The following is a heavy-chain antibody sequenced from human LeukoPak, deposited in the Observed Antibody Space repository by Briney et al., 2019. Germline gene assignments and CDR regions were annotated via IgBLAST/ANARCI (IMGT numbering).Heavy chain of an antibody. CDR2: SGGGIT. D-gene: IGHD1-26*01. CDR1: GFTFKNYA. V-gene: IGHV3-23*01. Sequence: GGSLRLSCAASGFTFKNYAINWVRQAPWKGLEWVATSGGGITNYADSVKGRFTISRDNSKDTLYLQMNSLRVEDTAVYYCARDQGGATKNYYYGMDVWGQGTTVTVSS. J-gene: IGHJ6*02. CDR3: ARDQGGATKNYYYGMDV.